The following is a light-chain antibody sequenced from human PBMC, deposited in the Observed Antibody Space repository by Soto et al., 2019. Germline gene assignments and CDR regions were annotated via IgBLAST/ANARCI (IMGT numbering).Light chain of an antibody. CDR3: SSYAGSSNV. CDR1: SSDVAGYNY. CDR2: EVN. Sequence: QSALTQPPSASGSPGQSVAISCTGTSSDVAGYNYVSWYQQHPGKAPKLMIYEVNKRPSGVPDRFSGSKSGNTASLTVSGLQAEDEADYYCSSYAGSSNVFGTGTKLTAL. V-gene: IGLV2-8*01. J-gene: IGLJ1*01.